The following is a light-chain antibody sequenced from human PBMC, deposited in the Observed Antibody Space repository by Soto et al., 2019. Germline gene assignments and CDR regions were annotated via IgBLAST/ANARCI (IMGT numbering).Light chain of an antibody. J-gene: IGKJ5*01. Sequence: EIVMTQSPATLSVSPGERATLSCRASQSVSSNLAWYQQKPGQAPRLLIYGASTRAAGIPARCSGSGSGTEFTLTISSLQSADFAVYYCQQYNNWPETFGQGTRLEIK. V-gene: IGKV3-15*01. CDR1: QSVSSN. CDR2: GAS. CDR3: QQYNNWPET.